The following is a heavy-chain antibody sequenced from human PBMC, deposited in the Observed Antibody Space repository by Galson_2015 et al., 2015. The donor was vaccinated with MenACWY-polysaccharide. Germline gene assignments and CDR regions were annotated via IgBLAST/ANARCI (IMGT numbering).Heavy chain of an antibody. CDR2: IIPGLDKP. D-gene: IGHD3-16*01. CDR1: GGTFTTSS. Sequence: SVKVSCKASGGTFTTSSFNWVRQAPGQGLEWMGRIIPGLDKPNYAQKFQDRGTITADSSTGTAYMDLSSLRSEDTAVYYCASLLGEAPAVTGAVDIWCQGTVVTVS. J-gene: IGHJ3*02. CDR3: ASLLGEAPAVTGAVDI. V-gene: IGHV1-69*02.